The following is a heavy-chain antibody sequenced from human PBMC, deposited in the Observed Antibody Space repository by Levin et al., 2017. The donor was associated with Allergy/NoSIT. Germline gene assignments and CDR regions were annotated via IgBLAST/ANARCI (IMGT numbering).Heavy chain of an antibody. CDR1: GFTFSSYA. CDR2: ISGSGGST. V-gene: IGHV3-23*01. D-gene: IGHD5-12*01. Sequence: GGSLRLSCAASGFTFSSYAMSWVRQAPGKGLEWVSAISGSGGSTYYADSVKGRFTISRDNSKNTLYLQMNSLRAEDTAVYYCAKDLGAGYSGYDFDYWGQGTLVTVSS. CDR3: AKDLGAGYSGYDFDY. J-gene: IGHJ4*02.